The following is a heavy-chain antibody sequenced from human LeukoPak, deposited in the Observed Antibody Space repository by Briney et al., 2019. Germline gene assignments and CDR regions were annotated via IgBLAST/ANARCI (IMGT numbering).Heavy chain of an antibody. J-gene: IGHJ4*02. CDR2: ISWDGGST. CDR3: AKDITMIVVANSGFDY. D-gene: IGHD3-22*01. CDR1: GFTFDDYT. V-gene: IGHV3-43*01. Sequence: GGSLRLSCAASGFTFDDYTMHGVRHAPGKGLEWVSLISWDGGSTYYADSVKGRFTISRDNSKTSLYLQMNSLRTEDTALYYCAKDITMIVVANSGFDYWGQGTLVTVSS.